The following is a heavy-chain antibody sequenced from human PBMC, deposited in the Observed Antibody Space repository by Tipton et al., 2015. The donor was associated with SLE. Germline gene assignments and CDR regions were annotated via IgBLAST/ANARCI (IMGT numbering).Heavy chain of an antibody. D-gene: IGHD2-2*01. J-gene: IGHJ6*02. Sequence: SLRLSCAASGFTVSSNDMSWVRQAPGKGLEWVSVTYRGSSRYLADAVKGRFTVSRDSAKNSLYLEMNSLRAEDTAVYYCARSRFYYYAMDVWGQGTTVTVSS. CDR1: GFTVSSND. V-gene: IGHV3-53*01. CDR2: TYRGSSR. CDR3: ARSRFYYYAMDV.